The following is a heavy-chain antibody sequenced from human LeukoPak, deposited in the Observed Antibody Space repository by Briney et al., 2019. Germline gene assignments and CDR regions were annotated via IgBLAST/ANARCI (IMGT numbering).Heavy chain of an antibody. CDR2: IHHSGST. Sequence: SETLSLTCTVSGGSIIGYYWRWIRQSPGKGLEWIGYIHHSGSTNYNPSLKSRVTMSVDTSKNQFSLKLSSVTAADTAVYYCARTPTNYGEEAFDIWGQGTMVTVSS. V-gene: IGHV4-59*12. D-gene: IGHD4-17*01. CDR1: GGSIIGYY. J-gene: IGHJ3*02. CDR3: ARTPTNYGEEAFDI.